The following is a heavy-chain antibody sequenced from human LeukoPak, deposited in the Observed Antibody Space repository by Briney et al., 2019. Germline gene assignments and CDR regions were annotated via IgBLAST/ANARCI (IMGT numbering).Heavy chain of an antibody. CDR3: TKEAYYYGSGRYLPHGLDV. D-gene: IGHD3-10*01. J-gene: IGHJ6*02. CDR2: IRSKVFGGIT. V-gene: IGHV3-49*03. CDR1: GFTFGDYA. Sequence: GGSLRLSCTASGFTFGDYAIIWFRQTPGKGLEWVGFIRSKVFGGITEYAASVKGRFTISRDDFNSIAYLQMSSLKTEDTSVYYCTKEAYYYGSGRYLPHGLDVWGQGTTVTVSS.